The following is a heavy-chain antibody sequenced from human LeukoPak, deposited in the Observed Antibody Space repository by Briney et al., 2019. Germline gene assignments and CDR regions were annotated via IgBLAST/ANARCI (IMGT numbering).Heavy chain of an antibody. Sequence: ASVKISCTAFGYTFSDHYIQWVRQAPGQGLEWMGWIHPNRGDANYGQKFQGRVTMTRDTSISTAYLELSSLTSDDTAVYYCARETSESYEPWGQGTLVTVSS. J-gene: IGHJ5*02. CDR2: IHPNRGDA. V-gene: IGHV1-2*02. D-gene: IGHD1-26*01. CDR3: ARETSESYEP. CDR1: GYTFSDHY.